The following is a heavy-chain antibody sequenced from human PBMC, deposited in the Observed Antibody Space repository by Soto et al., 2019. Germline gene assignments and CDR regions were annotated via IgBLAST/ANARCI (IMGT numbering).Heavy chain of an antibody. J-gene: IGHJ4*02. CDR2: INHSGST. CDR1: GGSFSGYY. V-gene: IGHV4-34*01. Sequence: KSSETLSLTCAVYGGSFSGYYWSWIRQPPGKGLEWIGEINHSGSTNYNPSLKSRVTISVDTSKNQFSLKLSSVTAADTAVYYCARGHSYGDRYFDYWGQGTLVTVSS. CDR3: ARGHSYGDRYFDY. D-gene: IGHD5-18*01.